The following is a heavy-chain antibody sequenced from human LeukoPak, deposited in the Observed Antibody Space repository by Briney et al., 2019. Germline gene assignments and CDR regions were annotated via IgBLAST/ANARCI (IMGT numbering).Heavy chain of an antibody. D-gene: IGHD4-17*01. V-gene: IGHV3-23*01. CDR3: ARDLGGDYPLYYYYYGMDV. CDR1: GFTFSSYA. CDR2: ISGSGGST. J-gene: IGHJ6*02. Sequence: GGSLRLSCAASGFTFSSYAMSWVRQAPGKGLEWVSAISGSGGSTYYADSVKGRFTISRDNSKNTLYLQMNSLRAEDTAVYYCARDLGGDYPLYYYYYGMDVWGQGTTVTVSS.